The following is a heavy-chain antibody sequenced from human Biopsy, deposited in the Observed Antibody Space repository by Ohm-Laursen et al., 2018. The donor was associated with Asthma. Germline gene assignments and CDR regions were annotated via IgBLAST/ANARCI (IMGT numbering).Heavy chain of an antibody. V-gene: IGHV3-30*18. CDR3: AKVRVAGRSFYYNY. J-gene: IGHJ4*02. CDR2: ILFDGRKI. D-gene: IGHD6-13*01. CDR1: GFNFHNYG. Sequence: SLRLSCAASGFNFHNYGMNWVRRAPGKGLEWVAQILFDGRKINYPDSVKGRFTISRDNSKNMVYLQMNSLRPEDTAVYYCAKVRVAGRSFYYNYRGQGSLVSVAS.